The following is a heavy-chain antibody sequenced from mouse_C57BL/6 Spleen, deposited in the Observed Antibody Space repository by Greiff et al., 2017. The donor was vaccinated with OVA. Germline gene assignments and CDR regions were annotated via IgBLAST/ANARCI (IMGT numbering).Heavy chain of an antibody. D-gene: IGHD2-5*01. J-gene: IGHJ4*01. Sequence: QVQLKQPGAELVKPGASVKLSCKASGYTFTSYWMQWVKQRPGQGLEWIGEIDPSDSYTNYNQKFKGKATLTVDTSSSTAYMQLSSLTSEDSAVYYCARSHSNYGYYAMDYWGQGTSVTVSS. CDR1: GYTFTSYW. CDR2: IDPSDSYT. V-gene: IGHV1-50*01. CDR3: ARSHSNYGYYAMDY.